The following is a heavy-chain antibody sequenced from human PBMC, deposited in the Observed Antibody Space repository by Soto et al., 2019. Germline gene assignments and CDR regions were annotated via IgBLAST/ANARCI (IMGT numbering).Heavy chain of an antibody. V-gene: IGHV2-5*02. CDR3: EHTGNMAAAGYYFDY. D-gene: IGHD6-13*01. CDR1: GFSLSTRGVH. Sequence: ASGPTLVNPTQTLTLTCTFSGFSLSTRGVHVGWIRQPPGKALEWLALIYWDDDKRYSPSLKSRLTITKDTSKNQVVLTMTNMDPVDTATYYCEHTGNMAAAGYYFDYWGQGTLVTVYS. CDR2: IYWDDDK. J-gene: IGHJ4*02.